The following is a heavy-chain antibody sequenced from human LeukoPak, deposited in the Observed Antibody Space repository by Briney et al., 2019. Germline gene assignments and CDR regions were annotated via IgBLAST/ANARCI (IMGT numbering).Heavy chain of an antibody. V-gene: IGHV1-18*01. Sequence: ASVKVSCKASGYTFTSYGISWVRQAPGQGLEWMGWISAYNGNTNYAQKLQGRVTMTTDTSTSTAYMELRSLRSDDTAVYCCARDRVGATASRYGMDVWGQGTTVTVSS. D-gene: IGHD1-26*01. CDR3: ARDRVGATASRYGMDV. CDR2: ISAYNGNT. CDR1: GYTFTSYG. J-gene: IGHJ6*02.